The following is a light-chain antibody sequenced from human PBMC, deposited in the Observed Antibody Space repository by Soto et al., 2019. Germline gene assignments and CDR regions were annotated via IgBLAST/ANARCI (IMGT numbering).Light chain of an antibody. CDR1: QSVSSY. CDR3: QQRSNWPIA. CDR2: DAS. Sequence: IVLTQSPATLSLSPGERATLSCRASQSVSSYLAWYQQKPGQAPRLLIYDASNRATVIPARFSGSGSGTDCTLTISSLEPEDFAVYYCQQRSNWPIAFGQGTRLEIK. J-gene: IGKJ5*01. V-gene: IGKV3-11*01.